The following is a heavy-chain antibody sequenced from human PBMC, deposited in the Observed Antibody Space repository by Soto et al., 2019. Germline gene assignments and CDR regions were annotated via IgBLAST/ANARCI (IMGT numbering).Heavy chain of an antibody. D-gene: IGHD3-22*01. CDR3: ARDSHYYDSSGYRRSLAFDY. J-gene: IGHJ4*02. V-gene: IGHV4-31*03. Sequence: SETLSLTCTVSGGSISSGGYYWSWIRQHPGKGLEWIGYIYYSGSTYYNPSLKSRVTISVDTSKNQFSLKLSSVTAADTAVYYCARDSHYYDSSGYRRSLAFDYWGQGTLVTVSS. CDR1: GGSISSGGYY. CDR2: IYYSGST.